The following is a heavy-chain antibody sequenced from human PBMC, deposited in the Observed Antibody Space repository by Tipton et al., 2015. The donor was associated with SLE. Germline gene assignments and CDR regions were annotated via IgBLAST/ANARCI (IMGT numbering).Heavy chain of an antibody. CDR1: GFSVSSNY. CDR3: ARLTLLGGLDV. CDR2: IYTGGST. J-gene: IGHJ6*04. V-gene: IGHV3-53*04. D-gene: IGHD2-15*01. Sequence: QLVQSGGGLVQPGGSPRLSCAASGFSVSSNYMTWVRQAPGKGLEWVSVIYTGGSTFYADSVEGRFTTSKHNSKNTVYLQMNSLRADDTAVYYCARLTLLGGLDVWGKGTTVTVSS.